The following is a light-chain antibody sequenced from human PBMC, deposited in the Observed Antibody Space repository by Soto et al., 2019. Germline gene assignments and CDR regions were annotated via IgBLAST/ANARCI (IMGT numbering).Light chain of an antibody. Sequence: QSALTQPASVSGSPGQSITISCTGTSNDIGANNYVSWYQHHPGKAPKILIYEAANRPSGVSHRFSGSKSGNTASLTISGLQAEDEADYYCCSYAGSYSWVFGGGTKLTVL. CDR3: CSYAGSYSWV. V-gene: IGLV2-14*01. CDR1: SNDIGANNY. J-gene: IGLJ3*02. CDR2: EAA.